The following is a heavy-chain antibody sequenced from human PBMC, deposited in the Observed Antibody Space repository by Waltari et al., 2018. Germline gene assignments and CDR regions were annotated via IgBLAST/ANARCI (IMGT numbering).Heavy chain of an antibody. CDR3: ARGLFAPNIAAEQ. V-gene: IGHV1-2*02. Sequence: QVQLVQSGAEVKKPGASVKVSCKASGYTFTGYYMHWVRQAPGQGLEWMGWINPNSGGTNHAQKFQGRVTMTRDTSISTAYMELSRLRSDDTAVYYCARGLFAPNIAAEQWGQGTLVTVSS. CDR1: GYTFTGYY. J-gene: IGHJ4*02. CDR2: INPNSGGT. D-gene: IGHD6-13*01.